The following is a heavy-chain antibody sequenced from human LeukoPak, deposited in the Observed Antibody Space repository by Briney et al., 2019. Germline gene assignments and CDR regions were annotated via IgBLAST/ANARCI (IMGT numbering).Heavy chain of an antibody. Sequence: SETLSLTCPVSGGSITSSHYFWGWIRQPPGKGLEWIGSIYFSGSTYYNPSLKSRVTISVNTSKNQFSLKLSSVTAADTAVYYCARANILTGYPPLGAFDIWGQGTMVTVSS. CDR2: IYFSGST. J-gene: IGHJ3*02. V-gene: IGHV4-39*07. CDR1: GGSITSSHYF. CDR3: ARANILTGYPPLGAFDI. D-gene: IGHD3-9*01.